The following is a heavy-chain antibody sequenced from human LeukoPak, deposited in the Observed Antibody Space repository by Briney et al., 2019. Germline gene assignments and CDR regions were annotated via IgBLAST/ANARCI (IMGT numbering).Heavy chain of an antibody. D-gene: IGHD4-17*01. J-gene: IGHJ4*02. CDR2: ISPEGGDT. Sequence: ASVKVSCKASGYTFSDYFMHWVRQAPGQRLEWMGWISPEGGDTHYAQRFQGRVTMTRDTTISTAYMELTSLSSDDTAVYYCARNYGHNSKYFDFWGQGTLVTVSS. CDR3: ARNYGHNSKYFDF. V-gene: IGHV1-2*02. CDR1: GYTFSDYF.